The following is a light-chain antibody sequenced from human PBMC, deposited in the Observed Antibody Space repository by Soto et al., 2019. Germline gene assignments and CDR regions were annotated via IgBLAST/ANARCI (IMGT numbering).Light chain of an antibody. CDR1: QSISTF. Sequence: DIQMTQSPSSLSASVGDRVTITCRASQSISTFLNWYQQRPGEAPKLLIYVASNLHSGVPSRFSGSGSGTDFTLTISSLQPEDFPTYYCQQTSSFPRTFGQGTKLEIK. J-gene: IGKJ2*01. CDR3: QQTSSFPRT. CDR2: VAS. V-gene: IGKV1-39*01.